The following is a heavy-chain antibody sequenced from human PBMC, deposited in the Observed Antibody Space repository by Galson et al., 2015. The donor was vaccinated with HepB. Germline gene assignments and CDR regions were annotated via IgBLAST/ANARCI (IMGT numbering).Heavy chain of an antibody. CDR2: IIPIFGTA. V-gene: IGHV1-69*13. CDR3: ARDLSIAALPIN. D-gene: IGHD6-6*01. Sequence: SVKVSCKASGGTFSSYAISWVRQAPGQGLEWMGGIIPIFGTANYAQKFQGRVTITADESTSTAYMELSSLRSEDTAVYYCARDLSIAALPINWGQGTLVTVSS. CDR1: GGTFSSYA. J-gene: IGHJ4*02.